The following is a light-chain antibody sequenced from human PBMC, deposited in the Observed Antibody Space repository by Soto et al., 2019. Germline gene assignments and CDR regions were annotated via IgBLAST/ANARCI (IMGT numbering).Light chain of an antibody. CDR2: AAS. J-gene: IGKJ1*01. Sequence: DIQMTQSPSSLSASVGDRVTITCRASQSISSYLNWYLQKPGKAPKLLIYAASNLQSGVPSRFSGSGSGTDFTLTISSLQPEDFATYYCQQSHSTVWTFGQGTKVEIK. CDR1: QSISSY. V-gene: IGKV1-39*01. CDR3: QQSHSTVWT.